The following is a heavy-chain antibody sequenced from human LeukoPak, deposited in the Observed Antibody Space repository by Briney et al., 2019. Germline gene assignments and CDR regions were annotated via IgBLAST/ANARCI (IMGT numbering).Heavy chain of an antibody. J-gene: IGHJ4*02. Sequence: PGGSLRLSCAASGFTFSSYAMSWVRQAPGKGLGWVSAISGSGGSTYYADSVKGRFTISRDNSKNTLYLQMNSLRAEDTAVYYCAKQRGSYRLFDYWGQGTLVTVSS. CDR2: ISGSGGST. D-gene: IGHD3-16*02. CDR1: GFTFSSYA. V-gene: IGHV3-23*01. CDR3: AKQRGSYRLFDY.